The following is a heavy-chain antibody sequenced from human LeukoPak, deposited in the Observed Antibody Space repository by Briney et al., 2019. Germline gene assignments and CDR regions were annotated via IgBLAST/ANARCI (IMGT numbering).Heavy chain of an antibody. V-gene: IGHV3-30*02. CDR3: ARERAVRGVRGWFDP. D-gene: IGHD3-10*01. CDR2: IRYDGSNK. CDR1: GLTSSNYP. J-gene: IGHJ5*02. Sequence: GGSLSPSFAAPGLTSSNYPIHWFRKSPAKGRDWVAFIRYDGSNKYYADSVKGRFTISRDNSKNTLYLQMNSLRAEDTAVYYCARERAVRGVRGWFDPWGQGTLVTVSS.